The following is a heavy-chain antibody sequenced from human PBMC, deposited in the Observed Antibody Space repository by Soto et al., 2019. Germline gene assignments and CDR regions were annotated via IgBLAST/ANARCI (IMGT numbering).Heavy chain of an antibody. CDR1: GGTFSSYA. D-gene: IGHD3-3*01. J-gene: IGHJ5*02. CDR2: IIPIFGTA. V-gene: IGHV1-69*13. CDR3: AGNFCVVLGNWLDL. Sequence: SVKVSCKASGGTFSSYAISWVRQAPGQGLEWMGGIIPIFGTANYAQKFQGRVTITADESTSTAYMELSSLRSEDTAVYYCAGNFCVVLGNWLDLWSQGTLDIVSS.